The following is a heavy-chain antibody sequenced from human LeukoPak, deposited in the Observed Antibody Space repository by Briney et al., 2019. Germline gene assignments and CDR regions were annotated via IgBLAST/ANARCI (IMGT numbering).Heavy chain of an antibody. Sequence: PGGSLRLSCAISGFTFSGCELTWVRQAPGKGLEWISYISRSGNTIYYADSVKGRFTTSRDNAKNSLYLQMNSLRVEDTAVYYCARVATMVRVPLDALDIWGHRITVSVSS. CDR3: ARVATMVRVPLDALDI. CDR1: GFTFSGCE. J-gene: IGHJ3*02. V-gene: IGHV3-48*03. CDR2: ISRSGNTI. D-gene: IGHD3-10*01.